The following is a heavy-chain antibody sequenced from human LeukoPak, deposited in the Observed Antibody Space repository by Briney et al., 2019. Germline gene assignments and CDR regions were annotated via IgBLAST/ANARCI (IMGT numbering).Heavy chain of an antibody. V-gene: IGHV4-39*02. Sequence: SETLSLTCTVSGGSISSSSYYWGWIRQPPGKGLEWIGGIYYSGSTYYNPSLKSRVTISVDTSKIQFSLKLSSVTAADTAVYYCARERDYYDSSGFLWGQGTLVTVSS. CDR3: ARERDYYDSSGFL. J-gene: IGHJ4*02. CDR1: GGSISSSSYY. D-gene: IGHD3-22*01. CDR2: IYYSGST.